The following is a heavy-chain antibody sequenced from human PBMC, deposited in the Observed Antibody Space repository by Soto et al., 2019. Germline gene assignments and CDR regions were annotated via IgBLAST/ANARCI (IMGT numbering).Heavy chain of an antibody. Sequence: GGSLRLSCAASGFTFSSYAMSWVRQAPGKGLEWVSAISGSGGSTYYADSVKGRFTISRDNSKNTLYLQMNSLRAEDTAVYYCAKGQLLEWLFSGLSVDHWGQGTLVTVSS. V-gene: IGHV3-23*01. J-gene: IGHJ4*02. CDR1: GFTFSSYA. D-gene: IGHD3-3*01. CDR2: ISGSGGST. CDR3: AKGQLLEWLFSGLSVDH.